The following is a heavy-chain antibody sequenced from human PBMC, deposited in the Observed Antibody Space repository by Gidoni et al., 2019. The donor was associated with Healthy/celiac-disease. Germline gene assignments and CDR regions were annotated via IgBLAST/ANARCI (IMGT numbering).Heavy chain of an antibody. CDR1: GGSISIYY. D-gene: IGHD3-9*01. V-gene: IGHV4-59*01. Sequence: QVQLQESGPGLVKPSETLSLTCTVSGGSISIYYWSWIRQPQGKGLEWIGYIYYSGRTNYNPSLKSRVTISVDTSKNQFSLKLSSVTAADTAVYYCARNLGDYDIFMGPYNWFDPWGQGTLVTVSS. J-gene: IGHJ5*02. CDR2: IYYSGRT. CDR3: ARNLGDYDIFMGPYNWFDP.